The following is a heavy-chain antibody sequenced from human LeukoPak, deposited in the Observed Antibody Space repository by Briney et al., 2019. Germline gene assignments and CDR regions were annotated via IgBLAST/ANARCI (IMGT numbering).Heavy chain of an antibody. CDR1: GYSFTSYW. CDR2: IYPGDSDT. CDR3: VKHEGGYIDY. Sequence: GESLKISCKGSGYSFTSYWIGWVRQMPGKGLEWMGIIYPGDSDTRYSPSFQGQVTVSADKSITTAYLHWSSLKASDTAIYYCVKHEGGYIDYWGQGTLVTVSS. V-gene: IGHV5-51*01. J-gene: IGHJ4*02. D-gene: IGHD2-15*01.